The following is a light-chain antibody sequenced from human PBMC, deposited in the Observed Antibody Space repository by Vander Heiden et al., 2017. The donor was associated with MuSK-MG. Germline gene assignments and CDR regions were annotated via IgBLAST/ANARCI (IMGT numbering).Light chain of an antibody. CDR1: RTNVGAYNY. V-gene: IGLV2-11*01. Sequence: QSALTQPRSLSGPPGQSVTISCTATRTNVGAYNYVAWYQHRPGRAPQLLLHDVSQRPSGVPPRFSGSKSGNTASLTISGLQAADEADYFCCSYAGTSSWLFGGGTKVTVL. CDR3: CSYAGTSSWL. CDR2: DVS. J-gene: IGLJ3*02.